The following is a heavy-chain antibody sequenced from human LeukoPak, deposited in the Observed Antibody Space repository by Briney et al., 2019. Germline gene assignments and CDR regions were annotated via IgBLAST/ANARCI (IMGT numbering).Heavy chain of an antibody. J-gene: IGHJ5*02. Sequence: PSETLSLTCTVSGGSISSSSYYWGWIRQPPGKGLEWIGFIHYSGSTNYNPSLRSRVTISVDTSKSQFSLKLKSVTAADTAVYYCASGGYTSHYAMQGGWFDPWGQGTLVTVSS. CDR2: IHYSGST. CDR1: GGSISSSSYY. V-gene: IGHV4-61*05. CDR3: ASGGYTSHYAMQGGWFDP. D-gene: IGHD5-18*01.